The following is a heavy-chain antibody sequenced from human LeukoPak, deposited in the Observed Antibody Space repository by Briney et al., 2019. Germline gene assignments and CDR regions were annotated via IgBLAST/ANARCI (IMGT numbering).Heavy chain of an antibody. CDR3: ARRRGWKAELDYFDY. CDR1: GGSISTYY. J-gene: IGHJ4*02. V-gene: IGHV4-59*08. Sequence: SETLSLTCTVSGGSISTYYSSWVRQPPGKVLEWIAYMFHSGTPRYNPSLKSRVTISAATSKNQFSLNLTSKTAAEPAVYYCARRRGWKAELDYFDYWGQGTLVTVSS. CDR2: MFHSGTP. D-gene: IGHD1-14*01.